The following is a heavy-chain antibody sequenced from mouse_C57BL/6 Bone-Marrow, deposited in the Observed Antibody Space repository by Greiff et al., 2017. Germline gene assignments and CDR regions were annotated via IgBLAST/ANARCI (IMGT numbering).Heavy chain of an antibody. V-gene: IGHV1-59*01. J-gene: IGHJ3*01. D-gene: IGHD1-1*01. CDR1: GYTFTSYW. CDR3: ARDYYYGRRAWFAY. CDR2: IDPSDSYT. Sequence: QVHVKQPGAELVRPGTSVKLSCKASGYTFTSYWMHWVKQRPGQGLEWIGVIDPSDSYTNYNQKFKGKATLTVDTSSSTAYMQLSSLTSEDSAVYYCARDYYYGRRAWFAYWGQGTLVTVSA.